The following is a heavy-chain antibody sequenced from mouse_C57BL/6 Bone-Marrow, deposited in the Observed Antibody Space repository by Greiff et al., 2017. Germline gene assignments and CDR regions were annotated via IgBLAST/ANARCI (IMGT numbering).Heavy chain of an antibody. D-gene: IGHD1-1*01. Sequence: EVQLQQSGPELVKPGASVKISCKASGYTFTDYYMNWVKQSHGKSLEWIGDINPNNGGTSYNQKFKGKATLTVDKSSSTAYMELRSLTSEDSAVXYCAPVVADAMDYWGQGTSVTVSS. J-gene: IGHJ4*01. CDR3: APVVADAMDY. V-gene: IGHV1-26*01. CDR1: GYTFTDYY. CDR2: INPNNGGT.